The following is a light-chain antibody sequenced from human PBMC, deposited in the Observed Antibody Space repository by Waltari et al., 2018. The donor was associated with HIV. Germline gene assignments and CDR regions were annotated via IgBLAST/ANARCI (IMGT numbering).Light chain of an antibody. V-gene: IGLV1-44*01. CDR1: SSNIGSNT. Sequence: QSVLTQPPSASGTPGQRVTISCSGSSSNIGSNTVNWYQQIPGTAPKLLIYSNNQRPSGVPGRLSGSKAATSASLAISGLQSEDEANYYCAAGDDSLIGPVFGGGTKLTVL. J-gene: IGLJ3*02. CDR3: AAGDDSLIGPV. CDR2: SNN.